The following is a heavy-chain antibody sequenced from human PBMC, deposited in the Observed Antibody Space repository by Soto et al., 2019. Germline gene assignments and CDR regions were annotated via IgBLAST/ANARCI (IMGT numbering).Heavy chain of an antibody. CDR1: GFTFSSYA. V-gene: IGHV3-23*01. D-gene: IGHD6-19*01. Sequence: PVGSLRLSCAASGFTFSSYAMSWVRQAPGKGLEWVSAISGSGGSTYYADSVKGRFTISRDNSKNTLYLQMNSLRAEDTAVYYCAKVPLSSGWPRGDYWGQGTLVTVSS. CDR2: ISGSGGST. J-gene: IGHJ4*02. CDR3: AKVPLSSGWPRGDY.